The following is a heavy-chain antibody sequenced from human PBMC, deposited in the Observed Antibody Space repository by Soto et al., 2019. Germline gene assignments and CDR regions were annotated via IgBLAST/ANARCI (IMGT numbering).Heavy chain of an antibody. CDR3: ASATIFGVAPYWFDP. D-gene: IGHD3-3*01. CDR1: GGTFSSYT. J-gene: IGHJ5*02. Sequence: SVKVSCKASGGTFSSYTISWVRQAPGQGLEWMGRIIPILGIANYAQKFQGRVTITADKSTSTAYMELSSLRSEDTAVYYCASATIFGVAPYWFDPWGQGTLVTVSS. CDR2: IIPILGIA. V-gene: IGHV1-69*02.